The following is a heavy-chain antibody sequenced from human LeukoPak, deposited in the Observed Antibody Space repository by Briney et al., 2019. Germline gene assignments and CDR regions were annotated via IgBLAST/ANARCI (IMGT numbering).Heavy chain of an antibody. CDR1: GGSISSYY. J-gene: IGHJ4*02. D-gene: IGHD6-13*01. V-gene: IGHV4-59*01. CDR3: ARYLAAAGIDYFDY. CDR2: ISYSGST. Sequence: PSETLSLTCTVSGGSISSYYWSWIRQPPGKGLEWIGYISYSGSTNYNPSLKSRVTISVDTSKNQFSLKLSSVTAADTAVYYCARYLAAAGIDYFDYWGQGTLVTVSS.